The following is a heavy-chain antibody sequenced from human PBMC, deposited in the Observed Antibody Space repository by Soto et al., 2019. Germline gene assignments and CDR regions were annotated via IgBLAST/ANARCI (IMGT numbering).Heavy chain of an antibody. Sequence: QLQLQESGPGLVKPSETLSLTCTVSGGSISSSSYYWGWIRQPPGKGLEWIGSIYYSGSTYYNPSLKSRVTISVDTSKNQFYLKLSSVTAADTAVYYCARHHARFWSGYYWWFELSYFDYWGQGTLVTVSS. CDR1: GGSISSSSYY. J-gene: IGHJ4*02. CDR3: ARHHARFWSGYYWWFELSYFDY. V-gene: IGHV4-39*01. CDR2: IYYSGST. D-gene: IGHD3-3*01.